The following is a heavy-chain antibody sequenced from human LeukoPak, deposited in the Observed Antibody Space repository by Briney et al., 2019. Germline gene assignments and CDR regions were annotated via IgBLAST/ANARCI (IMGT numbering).Heavy chain of an antibody. J-gene: IGHJ5*02. Sequence: PSETLSLTCTVSGYSISSGYYWGWIRQPPGKGLEWIGSVYHGESPYYNPSLKSRLTISVDTSKNQLSLKLSSVTAADTAVYYCAIERTWVGYSSSGVSYRWFDPWGQGTLVTVSS. CDR1: GYSISSGYY. V-gene: IGHV4-38-2*02. D-gene: IGHD6-13*01. CDR2: VYHGESP. CDR3: AIERTWVGYSSSGVSYRWFDP.